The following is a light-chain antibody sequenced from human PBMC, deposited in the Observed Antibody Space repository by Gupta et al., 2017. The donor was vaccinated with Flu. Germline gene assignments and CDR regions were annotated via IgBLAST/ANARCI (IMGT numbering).Light chain of an antibody. CDR1: QSVSNKY. V-gene: IGKV3-20*01. CDR3: QQYGSSAVT. Sequence: EIVLTQSPGTLSLSPGDRATLSCRASQSVSNKYLAWYQQKPGQAPRLLIYGASKRATGIPDRFSGSGSGTDFALTISRLEPEDFAVYYCQQYGSSAVTFGQGTRLEIK. CDR2: GAS. J-gene: IGKJ5*01.